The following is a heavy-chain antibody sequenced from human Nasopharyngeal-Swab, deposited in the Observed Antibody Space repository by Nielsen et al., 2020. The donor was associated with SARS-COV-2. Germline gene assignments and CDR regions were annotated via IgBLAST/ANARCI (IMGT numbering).Heavy chain of an antibody. CDR1: GFTCSSYD. V-gene: IGHV3-13*01. CDR3: ARGYEVAARDDWFDP. CDR2: IATAGDT. J-gene: IGHJ5*02. Sequence: GGSLRLSCAASGFTCSSYDMHWVRQVTGKGLEWVSAIATAGDTYYAGSVKGRFTISRENAKNSLYLQMNRLRAEDTAVYYCARGYEVAARDDWFDPWGQGTLVTVSS. D-gene: IGHD6-13*01.